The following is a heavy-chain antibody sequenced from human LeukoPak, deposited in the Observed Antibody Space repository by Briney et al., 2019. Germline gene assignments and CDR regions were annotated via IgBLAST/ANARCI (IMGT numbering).Heavy chain of an antibody. D-gene: IGHD4-17*01. CDR2: ISSSSSYI. J-gene: IGHJ3*02. Sequence: GGSLKLSCAASGFTFSSYSMNWVRQAPGKGLEWVSSISSSSSYIYYADSVKGRFTISRDNAKNSLYLQMNSLRAEDTAVYYCARTTVTPDAFDIWGQGTMVTVSS. CDR3: ARTTVTPDAFDI. CDR1: GFTFSSYS. V-gene: IGHV3-21*01.